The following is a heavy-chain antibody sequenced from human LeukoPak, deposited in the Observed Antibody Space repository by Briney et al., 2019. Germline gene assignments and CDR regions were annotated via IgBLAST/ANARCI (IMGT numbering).Heavy chain of an antibody. J-gene: IGHJ4*02. CDR1: GYTLTSYA. Sequence: ASVKVSCKASGYTLTSYAMNWVRQAPGQGLEWMGWINTNTGNPTYAQGFTGRFVFSLDTSVSTAYLQISSLKAEDTAVYYCARVRVAAAGKQYYFDYWGQGTLVTVSS. V-gene: IGHV7-4-1*02. CDR2: INTNTGNP. CDR3: ARVRVAAAGKQYYFDY. D-gene: IGHD6-13*01.